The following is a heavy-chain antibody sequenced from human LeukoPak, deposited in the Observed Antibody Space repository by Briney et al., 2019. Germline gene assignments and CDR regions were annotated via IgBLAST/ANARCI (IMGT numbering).Heavy chain of an antibody. CDR3: AREFNSFLADCSGGQCLFMS. Sequence: GGSLRLSCAASHFTFTTYWMSWVRQAPGKGLEWVANIKPDGSETYYVDSVKGRFTISRDNAKNSLYLQMDSLRAEDTAMYYCAREFNSFLADCSGGQCLFMSWGQGVLVTVSS. CDR1: HFTFTTYW. V-gene: IGHV3-7*01. CDR2: IKPDGSET. D-gene: IGHD2-15*01. J-gene: IGHJ4*02.